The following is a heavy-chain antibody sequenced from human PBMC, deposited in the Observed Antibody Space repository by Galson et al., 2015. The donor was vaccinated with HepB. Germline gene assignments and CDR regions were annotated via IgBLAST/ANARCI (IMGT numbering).Heavy chain of an antibody. V-gene: IGHV3-30*04. D-gene: IGHD5-24*01. CDR2: ISYDGSNK. CDR1: GFTFSSYA. Sequence: SLRLSCAASGFTFSSYAMHWVRQAPGKGLEWVAVISYDGSNKYYADSVKGRFTISRDNSKNTLYLQMNSLRAEDTAVYYCARGGGIEMASLLLRYWGQGTLVTVSS. J-gene: IGHJ4*02. CDR3: ARGGGIEMASLLLRY.